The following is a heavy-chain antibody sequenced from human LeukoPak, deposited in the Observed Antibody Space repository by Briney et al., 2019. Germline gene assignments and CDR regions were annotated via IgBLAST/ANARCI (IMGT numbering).Heavy chain of an antibody. CDR1: GFTYSSYG. V-gene: IGHV3-30*02. CDR3: ARGPSYYDILTGYDSDFDY. D-gene: IGHD3-9*01. CDR2: IRYDGSNK. Sequence: GGSLRLXCAASGFTYSSYGMHWVRQAPGKGLEWVAFIRYDGSNKYYADSVKGRFTISRDNSKNTLYLQMNSLRAEDTAVYYCARGPSYYDILTGYDSDFDYWGQGTLVTVSS. J-gene: IGHJ4*02.